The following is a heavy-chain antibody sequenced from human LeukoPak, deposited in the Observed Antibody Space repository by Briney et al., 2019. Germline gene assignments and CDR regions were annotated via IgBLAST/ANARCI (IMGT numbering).Heavy chain of an antibody. J-gene: IGHJ5*02. Sequence: GGSLRLSCAASGFTFSSYSMNWVRQAPGKGLEWVSSISSSSSYIYYADSVKGRFTISRDNAKNSLYLQMNSLRAEDTAVYYCARDRWYYDSSRLSLRWFDPWGQGTLVTVSS. CDR1: GFTFSSYS. CDR2: ISSSSSYI. D-gene: IGHD3-22*01. V-gene: IGHV3-21*01. CDR3: ARDRWYYDSSRLSLRWFDP.